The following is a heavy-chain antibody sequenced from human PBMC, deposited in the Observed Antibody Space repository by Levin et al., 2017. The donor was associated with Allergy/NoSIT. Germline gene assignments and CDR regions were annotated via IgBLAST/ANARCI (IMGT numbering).Heavy chain of an antibody. D-gene: IGHD1-26*01. CDR1: GFTFSDYY. V-gene: IGHV3-11*01. CDR3: ARTEIVGGTPKYGLDY. Sequence: GGSLRLSCVVSGFTFSDYYMSWIRQAPGKGLEWVAYISSSGSTIYYADSVKGRFTISRDNAKNSQYLQMNSLRAEDTAVHYCARTEIVGGTPKYGLDYWGQGTLVTVSS. J-gene: IGHJ4*02. CDR2: ISSSGSTI.